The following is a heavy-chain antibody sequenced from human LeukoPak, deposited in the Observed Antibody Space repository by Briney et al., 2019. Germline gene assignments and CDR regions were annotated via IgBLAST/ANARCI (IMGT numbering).Heavy chain of an antibody. CDR3: ARHVGRAGDEPYFDY. CDR2: IYNSGIM. D-gene: IGHD4-17*01. Sequence: SETLSLTCTVSGGSISSRRYYWGWIRQPPGQGLEWIGSIYNSGIMYYDPSLKSRVTISVDTSKNQFSLNLISVTAADTAVYYCARHVGRAGDEPYFDYWGQGALATVSS. CDR1: GGSISSRRYY. J-gene: IGHJ4*02. V-gene: IGHV4-39*01.